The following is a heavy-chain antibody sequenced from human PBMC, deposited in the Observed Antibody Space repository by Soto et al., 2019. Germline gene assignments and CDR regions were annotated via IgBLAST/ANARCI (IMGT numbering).Heavy chain of an antibody. CDR3: AKGKSENGVDWLDP. CDR1: GFMFESYA. CDR2: VRGNSYGA. Sequence: PGGSLRLSCAASGFMFESYAMIWVRQAPGKGLEWVATVRGNSYGAYYADSVRGRFIISRDNSKNTMSLQLNSLRDDDTAIYYCAKGKSENGVDWLDPWGPGTLVTVSS. D-gene: IGHD2-8*01. V-gene: IGHV3-23*01. J-gene: IGHJ5*02.